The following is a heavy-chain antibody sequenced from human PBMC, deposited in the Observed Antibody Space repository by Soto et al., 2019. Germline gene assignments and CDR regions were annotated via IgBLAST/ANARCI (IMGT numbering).Heavy chain of an antibody. Sequence: QVQLVQSGAEVKKPGSSVKVSCKASGGTFSSYAISWVRQAPGQGLEWMGGIIPIFGTANYGQKFQGRVTINADKSTSTAYMELSSLLAEDTAVYYCARETLTTVTTRSWFDPWGQGTLVTVCS. CDR3: ARETLTTVTTRSWFDP. D-gene: IGHD4-4*01. J-gene: IGHJ5*02. V-gene: IGHV1-69*06. CDR1: GGTFSSYA. CDR2: IIPIFGTA.